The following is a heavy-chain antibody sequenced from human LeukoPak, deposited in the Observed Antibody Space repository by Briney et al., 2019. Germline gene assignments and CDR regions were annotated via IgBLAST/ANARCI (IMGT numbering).Heavy chain of an antibody. J-gene: IGHJ1*01. CDR2: ISGSGGST. CDR1: GFTFSAYT. Sequence: GGSLRLSCAASGFTFSAYTMHWVRQTPGKGLEWVAVISGSGGSTYYADSVKGRFTISRDNSKNTLYLQMNSLRAEDTAVYYCAKEGSPYYYDSSGYYVGYFQHWGQGTLVTVSS. CDR3: AKEGSPYYYDSSGYYVGYFQH. D-gene: IGHD3-22*01. V-gene: IGHV3-23*01.